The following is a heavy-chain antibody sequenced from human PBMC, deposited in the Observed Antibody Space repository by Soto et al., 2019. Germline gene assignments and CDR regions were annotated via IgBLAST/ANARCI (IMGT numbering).Heavy chain of an antibody. J-gene: IGHJ5*02. CDR3: AGGSRFDP. CDR1: GASIKTAYY. CDR2: IYYSGST. V-gene: IGHV4-31*03. Sequence: SETLSLTCTVSGASIKTAYYWTWVRPHPVKGLEWIGHIYYSGSTYYSPSLKSRLNISLDTSKNQFSLQLDSMTAADTAIYYCAGGSRFDPWGQGTQVTVSS. D-gene: IGHD3-16*01.